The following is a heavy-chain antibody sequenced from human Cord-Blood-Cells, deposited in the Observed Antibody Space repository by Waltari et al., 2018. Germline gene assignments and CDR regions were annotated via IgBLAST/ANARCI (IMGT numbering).Heavy chain of an antibody. J-gene: IGHJ4*02. V-gene: IGHV4-34*01. CDR2: INHSGST. Sequence: GLEWIGEINHSGSTNYNPFLKSRVTISVDTSKNQFSLKLSSVTAADTAVYYCARHEAFDYWGQGTLVTVSS. CDR3: ARHEAFDY.